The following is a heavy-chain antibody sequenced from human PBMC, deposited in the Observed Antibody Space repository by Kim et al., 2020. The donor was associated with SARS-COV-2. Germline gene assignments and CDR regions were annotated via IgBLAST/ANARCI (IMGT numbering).Heavy chain of an antibody. CDR3: ARLEGSTYLDY. D-gene: IGHD3-10*01. CDR2: K. J-gene: IGHJ4*02. Sequence: KYCVDSRRGRFTISRDNAENSLYLQMNTLRAEDTALYYCARLEGSTYLDYWGQGTLVTVSP. V-gene: IGHV3-7*01.